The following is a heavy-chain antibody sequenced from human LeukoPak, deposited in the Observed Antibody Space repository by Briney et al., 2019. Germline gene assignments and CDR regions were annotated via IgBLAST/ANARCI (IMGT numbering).Heavy chain of an antibody. CDR2: INTNTGNP. CDR1: GYTFTSYA. J-gene: IGHJ3*02. CDR3: ARDLVVVDGNAFDI. D-gene: IGHD2-2*01. V-gene: IGHV7-4-1*02. Sequence: ASVKVSCKASGYTFTSYAMNWVRQAPGQGLEWMGWINTNTGNPTYAQGFTGRFVFSLDTSVSTAYLQISSLKAEGTAVYYCARDLVVVDGNAFDIWGQGTMVTVSS.